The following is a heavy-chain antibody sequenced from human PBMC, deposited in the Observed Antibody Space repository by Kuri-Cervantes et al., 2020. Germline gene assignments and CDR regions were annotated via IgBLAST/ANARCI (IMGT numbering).Heavy chain of an antibody. J-gene: IGHJ4*02. CDR3: ARGGLGLGLDY. Sequence: GESLKISCAASGFTFDDYGMSWVRQAPGKGLEWVSGINWNGGTTGYADSVKGRFTISRDNAKNSLYLQMNSLRAEDTALYYCARGGLGLGLDYWGQGTLVTASS. V-gene: IGHV3-20*04. D-gene: IGHD3-16*01. CDR1: GFTFDDYG. CDR2: INWNGGTT.